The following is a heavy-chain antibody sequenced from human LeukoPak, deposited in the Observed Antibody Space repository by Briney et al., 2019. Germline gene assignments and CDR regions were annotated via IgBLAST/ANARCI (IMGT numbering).Heavy chain of an antibody. J-gene: IGHJ2*01. CDR2: INWNGGST. V-gene: IGHV3-20*04. Sequence: GGSLRLSCAASGFTFDDYGMSWVRQAPGKGLEWVSGINWNGGSTGYADSVKGRFTISRDNAKNSLHLQMNSLRAEDTALYYCARPTTYSYWYFDLWGRGTLVTVSS. CDR3: ARPTTYSYWYFDL. CDR1: GFTFDDYG. D-gene: IGHD2-15*01.